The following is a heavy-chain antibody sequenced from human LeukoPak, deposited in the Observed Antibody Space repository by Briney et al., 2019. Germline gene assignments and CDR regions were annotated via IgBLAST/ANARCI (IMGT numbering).Heavy chain of an antibody. CDR1: GFTFSSYG. CDR3: ARGSMTTGFNYYYYYGMDV. J-gene: IGHJ6*02. D-gene: IGHD4-11*01. CDR2: IWYDGSNK. V-gene: IGHV3-33*01. Sequence: GGSLRLSCAASGFTFSSYGMHWVRKAPGKGLEWVAVIWYDGSNKYYADSVKGRFTISRDNSKNTLYLQMNSLRAEDTAVYYCARGSMTTGFNYYYYYGMDVWGQGTTVTVSS.